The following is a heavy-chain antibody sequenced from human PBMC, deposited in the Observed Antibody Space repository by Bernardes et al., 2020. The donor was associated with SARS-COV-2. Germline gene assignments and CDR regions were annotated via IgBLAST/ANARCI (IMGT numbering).Heavy chain of an antibody. CDR1: GFTFSSSA. J-gene: IGHJ4*02. CDR2: ISNDGSIK. D-gene: IGHD1-7*01. V-gene: IGHV3-30-3*01. CDR3: TRGLELELITWFDY. Sequence: GGSLRLSCTASGFTFSSSAMHWVRQAPGKGPEWVAVISNDGSIKYYTDSVKGRFTISRDNSKNTLYLLMNSLRTDDTAVYYCTRGLELELITWFDYWGQGSLLTVSS.